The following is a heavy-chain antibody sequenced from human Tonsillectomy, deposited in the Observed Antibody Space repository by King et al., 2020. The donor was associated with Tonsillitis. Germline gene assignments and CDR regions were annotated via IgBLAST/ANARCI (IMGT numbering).Heavy chain of an antibody. CDR3: ARYVSGSFDY. Sequence: QLQESGPGVVKPSETLSLICTVSGGSIRSSYHYWAWIRQPPGKGLEWIGYMYNSGTIFYNPSLKSRITISGGTSENRFSLKLSSVTAADTALYFCARYVSGSFDYWGQGALVTVSS. D-gene: IGHD1-26*01. CDR1: GGSIRSSYHY. V-gene: IGHV4-39*01. J-gene: IGHJ4*02. CDR2: MYNSGTI.